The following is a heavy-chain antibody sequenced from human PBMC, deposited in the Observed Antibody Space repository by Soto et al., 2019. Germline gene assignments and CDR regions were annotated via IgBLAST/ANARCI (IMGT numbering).Heavy chain of an antibody. D-gene: IGHD2-2*01. J-gene: IGHJ6*03. CDR2: INPNDGST. CDR1: GYTFTSYY. Sequence: ASVKVSGKASGYTFTSYYMHWVRQAPGQGLEWMGIINPNDGSTSYAQKFQGRVTMTRDTSTRTVYMELSSLISEDTAGYYCARNLSGSSASFYGAVRVNFSYRYMNVWGKETKVNLSS. V-gene: IGHV1-46*01. CDR3: ARNLSGSSASFYGAVRVNFSYRYMNV.